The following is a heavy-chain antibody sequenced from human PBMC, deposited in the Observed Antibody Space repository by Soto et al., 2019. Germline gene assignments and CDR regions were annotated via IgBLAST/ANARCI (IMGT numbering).Heavy chain of an antibody. CDR2: IIPLFDTP. CDR3: ALSYGSYHYGAY. V-gene: IGHV1-69*01. D-gene: IGHD4-17*01. Sequence: QVQLVQSGAEVKKPGSSVKVSCKVSGGPFSSYAITWVRQAPGQGLEWMGGIIPLFDTPNYAQRFQGRVTITADESTSTSYMELSGLISDDTAVYYCALSYGSYHYGAYWGQGTLVTVSS. J-gene: IGHJ4*02. CDR1: GGPFSSYA.